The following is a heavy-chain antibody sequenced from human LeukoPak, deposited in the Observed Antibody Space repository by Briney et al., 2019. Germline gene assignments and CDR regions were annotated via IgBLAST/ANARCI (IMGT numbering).Heavy chain of an antibody. CDR2: IIPIFGKA. V-gene: IGHV1-69*05. D-gene: IGHD6-6*01. Sequence: SVKVSCKASGGTFSSYAISWVRQAPGQGLEWMGGIIPIFGKANYAQKFQGRVTITTDESTSTAYMELSSLRSEDTAVYYCARVPQTSIAARRAFDIWGQGTMVTVSS. J-gene: IGHJ3*02. CDR1: GGTFSSYA. CDR3: ARVPQTSIAARRAFDI.